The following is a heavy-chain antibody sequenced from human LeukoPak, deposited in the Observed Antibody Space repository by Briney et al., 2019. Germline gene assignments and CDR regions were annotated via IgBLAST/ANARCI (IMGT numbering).Heavy chain of an antibody. D-gene: IGHD3-10*01. CDR2: MNPNSGNT. J-gene: IGHJ4*02. V-gene: IGHV1-8*01. Sequence: ASVKVSCKASGYTFTSYGINWVRQATGQGLEWMGWMNPNSGNTGYAQKFQGRVTMTRNTSISTAYMELSSLRSEDTAVYYCARGQSMVRGVILRYWGQGTLVTVSS. CDR3: ARGQSMVRGVILRY. CDR1: GYTFTSYG.